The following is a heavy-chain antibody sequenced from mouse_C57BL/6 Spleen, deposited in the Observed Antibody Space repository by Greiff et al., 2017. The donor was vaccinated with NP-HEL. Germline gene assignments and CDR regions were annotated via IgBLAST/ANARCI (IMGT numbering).Heavy chain of an antibody. CDR3: ARIAYYGSSSYYAMDY. CDR2: IWWDDDK. CDR1: GFSLSTFGMG. D-gene: IGHD1-1*01. V-gene: IGHV8-8*01. J-gene: IGHJ4*01. Sequence: QVTLKVSGPGILQPSQTLSLTCSFSGFSLSTFGMGVGWIRQPSGKGLEWLAHIWWDDDKYYNPALKSRLTISKDTSKNQVFLKIANVDTADTATYYCARIAYYGSSSYYAMDYWGQGTSVTVSS.